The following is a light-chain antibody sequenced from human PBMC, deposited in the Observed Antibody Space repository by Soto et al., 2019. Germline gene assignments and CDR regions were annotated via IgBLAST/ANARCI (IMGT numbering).Light chain of an antibody. Sequence: QSALTQPASVSGSPGQSITISCTGTSSDVGSYNLVSWYQQHPGKAPKLMIYEGSKRPSGLSNRFSGSKSGNTASLTISGLQAEDEADYYCCSYAGSSTVVFGGGIKVTVL. CDR3: CSYAGSSTVV. CDR1: SSDVGSYNL. V-gene: IGLV2-23*01. J-gene: IGLJ2*01. CDR2: EGS.